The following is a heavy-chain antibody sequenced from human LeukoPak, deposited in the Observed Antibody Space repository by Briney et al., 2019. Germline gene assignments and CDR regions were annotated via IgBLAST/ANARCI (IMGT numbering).Heavy chain of an antibody. CDR3: ARDGPRVVVVAALDY. J-gene: IGHJ4*02. CDR2: ISYDGSNK. CDR1: GFTFSSYG. Sequence: GGSLRLSCAASGFTFSSYGMHWVRQAPGKGLEWVAVISYDGSNKYYADSVKGRFTISRDNSKNTLYLQMNSLRAGDTALYYCARDGPRVVVVAALDYWGQGTLVTVSS. D-gene: IGHD2-15*01. V-gene: IGHV3-30*03.